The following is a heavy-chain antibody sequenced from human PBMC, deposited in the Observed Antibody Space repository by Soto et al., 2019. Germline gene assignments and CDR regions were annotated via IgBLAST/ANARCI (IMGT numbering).Heavy chain of an antibody. CDR2: ISGSGNTI. V-gene: IGHV3-48*03. Sequence: GGSLRLSCGTSGFIFSNYDINWVGQAPGQGLEWLSYISGSGNTIYSADSVKGRFTISRDNAKGLLYLQMNSLRAEDTAVYYCARGYCSGGACYSGAYWGQGTLVTVYS. J-gene: IGHJ4*02. CDR3: ARGYCSGGACYSGAY. D-gene: IGHD2-15*01. CDR1: GFIFSNYD.